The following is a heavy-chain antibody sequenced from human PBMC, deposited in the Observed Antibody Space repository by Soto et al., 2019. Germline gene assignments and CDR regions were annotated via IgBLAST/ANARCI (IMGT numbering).Heavy chain of an antibody. D-gene: IGHD2-21*02. V-gene: IGHV1-2*02. Sequence: LLNLYGKASGYSLIGYYMHCVRQAPGQGLEWMGWINPKSGVTNYAQKFQGRVTMTRDTSITTAYMELSSLRSDDTAVYYCARGDVNWFDPWGQGTLVTVSS. CDR3: ARGDVNWFDP. CDR1: GYSLIGYY. J-gene: IGHJ5*02. CDR2: INPKSGVT.